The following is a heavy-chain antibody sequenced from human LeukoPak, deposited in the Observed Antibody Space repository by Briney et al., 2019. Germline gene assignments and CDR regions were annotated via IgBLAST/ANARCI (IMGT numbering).Heavy chain of an antibody. Sequence: GGPLRLSRGPSWFTVSSTYVRWVHQSPWRELEWVSVIYSGRSTYYADSVKGRFTISRDNSKNTLYLQMNSLRAEDTAVYYCASPYGDYEPDAFDIWGQGTMVTVSS. J-gene: IGHJ3*02. CDR1: WFTVSSTY. V-gene: IGHV3-53*01. CDR3: ASPYGDYEPDAFDI. D-gene: IGHD4-17*01. CDR2: IYSGRST.